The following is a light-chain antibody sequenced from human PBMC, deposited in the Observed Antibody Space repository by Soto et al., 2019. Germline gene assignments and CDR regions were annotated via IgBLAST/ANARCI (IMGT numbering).Light chain of an antibody. J-gene: IGKJ5*01. Sequence: GESRSLSCRASQSVSSYLAGYQQKPGQAPRLLIYDASNRATGIPASFSGSGSRTNISLSSLSLPAEPFFGSSCPRPSLCRTLGLGTKLDIK. CDR1: QSVSSY. V-gene: IGKV3-11*01. CDR3: PRPSLCRT. CDR2: DAS.